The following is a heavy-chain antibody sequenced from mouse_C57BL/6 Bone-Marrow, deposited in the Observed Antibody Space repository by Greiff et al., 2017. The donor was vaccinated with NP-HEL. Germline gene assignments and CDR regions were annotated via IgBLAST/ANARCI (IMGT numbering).Heavy chain of an antibody. CDR1: GYTFTEYP. CDR2: FYSGSGSI. J-gene: IGHJ4*01. Sequence: QVQLQQSGAELVKPGASVKLSCKASGYTFTEYPIHWVKQRSGQGLEWIGWFYSGSGSIKYNEKSNDKATLTADKSSSSFYMELSRLTSEDPAVYVCERHAMPAQAKIYDMDYWGQGTSATVSS. V-gene: IGHV1-62-2*01. CDR3: ERHAMPAQAKIYDMDY. D-gene: IGHD3-2*02.